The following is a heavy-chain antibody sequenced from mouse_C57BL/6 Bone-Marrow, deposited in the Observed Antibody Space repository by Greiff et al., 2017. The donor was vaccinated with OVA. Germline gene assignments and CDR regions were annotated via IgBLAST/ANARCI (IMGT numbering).Heavy chain of an antibody. V-gene: IGHV1-15*01. D-gene: IGHD3-1*01. CDR2: IDPETGGT. CDR1: GYTFTDYE. CDR3: TRGGYIPYYYYAVDY. Sequence: VQLQQSGAELVRPGASVTLSCKASGYTFTDYEMHWVKQTPVHGLEWIGAIDPETGGTAYNQKFKGKAILTADKSSSTAYMELRSLTSEDSAVYYCTRGGYIPYYYYAVDYWGQGTSVTVSS. J-gene: IGHJ4*01.